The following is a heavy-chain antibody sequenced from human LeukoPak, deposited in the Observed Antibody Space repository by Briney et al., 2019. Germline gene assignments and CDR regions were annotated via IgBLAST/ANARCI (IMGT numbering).Heavy chain of an antibody. CDR1: GFTFSSYA. V-gene: IGHV3-23*01. D-gene: IGHD6-19*01. CDR3: AKALPPEYSSGWWAFDY. CDR2: ISGSGGST. J-gene: IGHJ4*02. Sequence: PGGSLRLSCAASGFTFSSYAMSWVRQAPGKGLEWVSAISGSGGSTYYADSVKGRFTISRDNSKNTLYLQMNSLRAEDTAVYYCAKALPPEYSSGWWAFDYWGQGTLVTVSS.